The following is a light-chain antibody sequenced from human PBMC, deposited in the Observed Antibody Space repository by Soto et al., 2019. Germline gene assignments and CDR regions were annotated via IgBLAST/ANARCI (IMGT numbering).Light chain of an antibody. J-gene: IGKJ2*01. CDR3: MQGTHWPPYT. CDR2: KVS. CDR1: HSLVYSDGNAY. V-gene: IGKV2-30*01. Sequence: EVVMTQSPLSLPVTLGQPASISCRSSHSLVYSDGNAYLNWFHQRPGQSPRRLIYKVSYRDSGVPDRFSGSGSGTDFTLKFIRVEAEDVGIYYCMQGTHWPPYTFGQGTKLEIK.